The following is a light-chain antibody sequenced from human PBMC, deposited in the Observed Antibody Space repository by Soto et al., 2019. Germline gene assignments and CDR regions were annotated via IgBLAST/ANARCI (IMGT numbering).Light chain of an antibody. J-gene: IGKJ1*01. CDR1: QSVSYY. CDR2: DAS. Sequence: EIVLTQSPGTLSLSPGERATLSCRASQSVSYYLAWYQQKPGQAPRLLIYDASSRATGVPDRFSGSGSGTDFTLTISRLEPEDFAVYYCQQRSNWSWTFGQGTKVDIK. V-gene: IGKV3D-20*02. CDR3: QQRSNWSWT.